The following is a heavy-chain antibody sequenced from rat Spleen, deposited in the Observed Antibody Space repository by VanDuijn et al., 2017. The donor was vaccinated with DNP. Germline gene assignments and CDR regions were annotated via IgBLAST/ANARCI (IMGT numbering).Heavy chain of an antibody. CDR1: GFTFSNYG. J-gene: IGHJ2*01. CDR3: ARHEATEGIDFDY. CDR2: ISYDGSST. Sequence: EVQLVESGGGLVQPGRSLKLSCAASGFTFSNYGMAWVRQAPTKGLEWVATISYDGSSTWYRDSVKGRFTISRDNAKSTLYLQMDSLGSEDTATYYCARHEATEGIDFDYWGQGVMVTVSS. D-gene: IGHD1-11*01. V-gene: IGHV5-29*01.